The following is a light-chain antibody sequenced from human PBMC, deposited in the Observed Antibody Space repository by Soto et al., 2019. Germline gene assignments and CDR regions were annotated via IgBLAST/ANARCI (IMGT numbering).Light chain of an antibody. CDR3: QSFTGSPYV. V-gene: IGLV2-14*01. CDR1: SSDVGGSDY. J-gene: IGLJ1*01. Sequence: QSALTQPASVSGSPGQSITISCTGASSDVGGSDYVSWYQQHPGKAPKLIIYEVSNRPSGVSNRFSGSKSGDTASLTISGLQTEDEADYFCQSFTGSPYVFGTGTKLTVL. CDR2: EVS.